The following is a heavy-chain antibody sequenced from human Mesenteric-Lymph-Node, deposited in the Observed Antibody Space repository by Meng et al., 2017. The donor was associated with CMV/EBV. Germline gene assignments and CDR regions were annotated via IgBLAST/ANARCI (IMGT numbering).Heavy chain of an antibody. CDR1: GYTFTGYY. Sequence: ASVKVSCKASGYTFTGYYVHWVRQAPGQGLECIGWINPNSGGTKYVQKFQGRVTITRNTSISTAYMELSSLRSEDTAVYYCAREGGIAAALLDYWGQGTLVTVSS. CDR3: AREGGIAAALLDY. D-gene: IGHD6-13*01. V-gene: IGHV1-2*02. CDR2: INPNSGGT. J-gene: IGHJ4*02.